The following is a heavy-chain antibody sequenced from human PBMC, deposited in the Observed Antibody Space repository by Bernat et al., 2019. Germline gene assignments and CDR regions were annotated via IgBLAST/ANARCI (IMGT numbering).Heavy chain of an antibody. J-gene: IGHJ5*02. CDR1: GFSFSSYA. CDR2: ISGSGGST. D-gene: IGHD2-15*01. CDR3: AKHYCSGGSCYGGGGDP. Sequence: EVQLLESGGGLVQPGGSLRLSCAASGFSFSSYAMSWVRQAPGKGLEWVSAISGSGGSTFYAASVKGRFTISRDNSKNTLYLQMNSLRAEDTAVYYCAKHYCSGGSCYGGGGDPWGQGTLVTVSS. V-gene: IGHV3-23*01.